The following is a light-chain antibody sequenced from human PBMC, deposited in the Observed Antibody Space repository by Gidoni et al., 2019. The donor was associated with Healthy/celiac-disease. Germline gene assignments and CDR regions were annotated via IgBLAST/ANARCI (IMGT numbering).Light chain of an antibody. CDR3: QQYYSTPQLT. V-gene: IGKV1-NL1*01. CDR2: AAS. Sequence: DLQMTQSPSSLSASVGARVTITCRASQGISNSLAWYQQKPGKAPKLLLYAASRLESGVPSRFSGSGSGTDYTLTISSLQPEDFATYYCQQYYSTPQLTFGGGTKVEIK. CDR1: QGISNS. J-gene: IGKJ4*01.